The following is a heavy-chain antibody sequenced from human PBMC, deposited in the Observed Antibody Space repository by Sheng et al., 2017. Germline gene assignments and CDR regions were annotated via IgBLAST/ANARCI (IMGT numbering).Heavy chain of an antibody. V-gene: IGHV4-38-2*01. J-gene: IGHJ2*01. CDR3: ASLGYSSSWTTLYWYFDL. CDR2: IYHSGST. CDR1: GYSISSGYY. Sequence: QVQLQESGPGLVKPSETLSLTCAVSGYSISSGYYWGWIRQPPGKGLEWIGSIYHSGSTYYNPSLKSRVTISVDTSKNQFSLKLSSVTAADTAVYYCASLGYSSSWTTLYWYFDLWGRGTLVTVSS. D-gene: IGHD6-13*01.